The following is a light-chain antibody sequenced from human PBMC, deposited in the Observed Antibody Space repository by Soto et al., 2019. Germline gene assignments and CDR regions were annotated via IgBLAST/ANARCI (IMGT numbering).Light chain of an antibody. V-gene: IGKV3-11*01. CDR1: QSVNNY. CDR3: QQRDDWPIT. J-gene: IGKJ5*01. CDR2: DAS. Sequence: TQSPATQSVSLGDRATLSCRASQSVNNYLPWYQQKPGQAPRLLIYDASNRATGIPARFSGSGSGTDFTLTISSLEPDDFAVYYCQQRDDWPITFGQGTRLEIK.